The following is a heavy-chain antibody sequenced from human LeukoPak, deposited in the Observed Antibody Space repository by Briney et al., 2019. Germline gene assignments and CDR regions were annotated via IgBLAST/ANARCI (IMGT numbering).Heavy chain of an antibody. Sequence: GGSLRLSCAASGFTFSSYNLNWVRQAPGKGLEWVSYISSSSNTIYYADSVKGRFTISRDNAKNSLYLQVNSLSAEDTAVYYCARGSYYGSGSATDAFDIWGQGTKVTVS. J-gene: IGHJ3*02. CDR2: ISSSSNTI. CDR1: GFTFSSYN. D-gene: IGHD3-10*01. CDR3: ARGSYYGSGSATDAFDI. V-gene: IGHV3-48*04.